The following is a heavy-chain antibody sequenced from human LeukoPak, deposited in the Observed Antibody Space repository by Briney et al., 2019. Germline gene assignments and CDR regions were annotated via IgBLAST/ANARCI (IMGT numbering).Heavy chain of an antibody. CDR1: GFTFSSYD. CDR3: ARGLHYYDSSGYYPNDAFDI. Sequence: PGGSLRLAWEASGFTFSSYDMHWVRQATGKVLEWVSAIGTAGDTYYPGSVKGRFTISRENAKNSLYLQMNSLRAGDTAVYYCARGLHYYDSSGYYPNDAFDIWGQGTMVTVSS. J-gene: IGHJ3*02. CDR2: IGTAGDT. D-gene: IGHD3-22*01. V-gene: IGHV3-13*01.